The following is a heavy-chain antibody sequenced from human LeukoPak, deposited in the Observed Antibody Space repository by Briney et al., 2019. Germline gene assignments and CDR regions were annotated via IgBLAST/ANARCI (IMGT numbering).Heavy chain of an antibody. J-gene: IGHJ5*02. CDR3: ARDPRVNYYDSSGYGFDP. CDR1: GGSIGSGSYY. V-gene: IGHV4-61*02. D-gene: IGHD3-22*01. Sequence: SETLSLTCTVSGGSIGSGSYYWSWIRQPAGKGLEWIGRIYTSGSTNYNPSLKSRVTISVDTSKNQFSLKLSSVTAADTAVYYCARDPRVNYYDSSGYGFDPWGQGTLVTVSS. CDR2: IYTSGST.